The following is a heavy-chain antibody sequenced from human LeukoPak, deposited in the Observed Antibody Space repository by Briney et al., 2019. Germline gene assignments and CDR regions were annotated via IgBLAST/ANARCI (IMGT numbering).Heavy chain of an antibody. V-gene: IGHV3-15*07. CDR3: TSETNYYDSSGYYSPFDY. D-gene: IGHD3-22*01. CDR2: IKSKPDGGTT. CDR1: GFTFSNAW. J-gene: IGHJ4*02. Sequence: GGSLRLSCAASGFTFSNAWMNWVRQAPGKGLEWVGRIKSKPDGGTTDYAAPVEGRFTISRDDSKNTLYLQMNSLKTEDTAVYYCTSETNYYDSSGYYSPFDYWGQGTLVTVSS.